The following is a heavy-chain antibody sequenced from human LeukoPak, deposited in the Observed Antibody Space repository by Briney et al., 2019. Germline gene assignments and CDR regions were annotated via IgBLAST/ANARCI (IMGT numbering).Heavy chain of an antibody. CDR2: IYTSGST. V-gene: IGHV4-4*07. Sequence: SETLSLTCTVSGGSFTGYYWNWIRQPAGRALEWIGRIYTSGSTNYNPSVKSRVTMSVDTSKNQFSLTLSSVTAADTAVYYCARDGGYCSSTSCHHFDYRGQGTLVTVSS. J-gene: IGHJ4*02. D-gene: IGHD2-2*01. CDR1: GGSFTGYY. CDR3: ARDGGYCSSTSCHHFDY.